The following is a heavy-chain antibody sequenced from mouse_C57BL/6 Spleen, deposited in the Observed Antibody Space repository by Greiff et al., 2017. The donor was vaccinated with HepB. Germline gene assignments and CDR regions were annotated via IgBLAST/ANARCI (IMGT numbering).Heavy chain of an antibody. CDR3: ARDGSSYGYYAMDY. CDR1: GYAFSSSW. D-gene: IGHD1-1*01. CDR2: IYPGDGDT. J-gene: IGHJ4*01. Sequence: QVQLKESGPELVKPGASVKISCKASGYAFSSSWMNWVKQRPGKGLEWIGRIYPGDGDTNYNGKFKGKATLTADKSSSTAYMQLSSLTSEDSAVYCCARDGSSYGYYAMDYWGQGTSVTVSS. V-gene: IGHV1-82*01.